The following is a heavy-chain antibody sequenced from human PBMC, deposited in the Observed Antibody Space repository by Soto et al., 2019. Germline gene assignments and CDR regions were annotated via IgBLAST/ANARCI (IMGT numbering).Heavy chain of an antibody. CDR2: ISYDGSNK. D-gene: IGHD6-25*01. J-gene: IGHJ6*02. V-gene: IGHV3-30*18. CDR1: GFTFSSYG. Sequence: GGSLRLSCAAPGFTFSSYGMHWVRQAPGKGLEWVAVISYDGSNKYYADSVKGRFTISRDNSKNTLYLQMNSLRAEDTAVYYCAKAEAAPYYYGMDVWGQGTTVTVSS. CDR3: AKAEAAPYYYGMDV.